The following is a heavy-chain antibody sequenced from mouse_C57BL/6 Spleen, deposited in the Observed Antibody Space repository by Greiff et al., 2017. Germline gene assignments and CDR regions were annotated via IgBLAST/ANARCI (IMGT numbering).Heavy chain of an antibody. CDR2: ISNLAYSI. V-gene: IGHV5-15*01. Sequence: EVKLMESGGGLVQPGGSLKLSCAASGFTFSDYGMAWVRQAPRQGPEWVAFISNLAYSIYYADTVTGRVTISRENAKNTLYLEMSSLRSEDTAMYYCARQRGDVGAMDYWGQGTSVTVSS. CDR3: ARQRGDVGAMDY. J-gene: IGHJ4*01. CDR1: GFTFSDYG. D-gene: IGHD3-3*01.